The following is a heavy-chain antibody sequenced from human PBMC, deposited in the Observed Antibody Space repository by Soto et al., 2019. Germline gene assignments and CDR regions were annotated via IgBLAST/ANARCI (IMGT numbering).Heavy chain of an antibody. CDR1: GFTFSDYY. CDR2: ISSSSSST. J-gene: IGHJ4*02. V-gene: IGHV3-11*06. Sequence: PGGALRLSCAPPGFTFSDYYMSWFCPAPGNGQAWVSYISSSSSSTNYADSVKGRFTISRDNAKNSLYLQMNSLRAEDTAVYDCAREGYNFPFDYWGQGTLVTVS. D-gene: IGHD1-1*01. CDR3: AREGYNFPFDY.